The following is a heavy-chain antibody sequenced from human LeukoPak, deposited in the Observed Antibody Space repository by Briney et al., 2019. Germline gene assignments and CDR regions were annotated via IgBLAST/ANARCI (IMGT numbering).Heavy chain of an antibody. D-gene: IGHD2-2*01. CDR1: GFTFSSYG. CDR2: ISYDGSNK. CDR3: AKDIVVVPAAITYYYYYYGMDV. Sequence: GGSLRLSCAASGFTFSSYGMHWVRQAPGKGLEWVAVISYDGSNKYYADSVKGRFTISRDNPKNTLYLQMNSLRAEDTAVYYCAKDIVVVPAAITYYYYYYGMDVWGQGTTVTVSS. J-gene: IGHJ6*02. V-gene: IGHV3-30*18.